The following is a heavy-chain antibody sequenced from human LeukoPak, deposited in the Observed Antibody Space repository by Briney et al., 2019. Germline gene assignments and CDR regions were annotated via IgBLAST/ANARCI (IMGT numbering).Heavy chain of an antibody. CDR3: AKSQPSAISWFDP. V-gene: IGHV3-23*01. J-gene: IGHJ5*02. Sequence: PGGSRRLSCAASGFTFSNYAMNWVRQAPGKGQEWVSAISSSAASIYYADSVKGRFTISRDNSKYTLWLQMNSLRDEDTAVYYCAKSQPSAISWFDPWGQGTLVTVSS. D-gene: IGHD2-2*02. CDR1: GFTFSNYA. CDR2: ISSSAASI.